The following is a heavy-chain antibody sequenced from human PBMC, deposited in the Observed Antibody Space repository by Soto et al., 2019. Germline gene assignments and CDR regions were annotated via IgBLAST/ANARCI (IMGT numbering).Heavy chain of an antibody. D-gene: IGHD6-13*01. V-gene: IGHV4-39*01. J-gene: IGHJ4*02. CDR3: ARQTPTGYSSSWPIDY. Sequence: PSETLSLTCTVSGGSISSSSYYWGWIRQPPGKGLEWIGSIHYSGSTYYNPSLKSRVTISVDTSKNQFSLKLSSVTAADTAVYYCARQTPTGYSSSWPIDYWGQGTLVTVSS. CDR2: IHYSGST. CDR1: GGSISSSSYY.